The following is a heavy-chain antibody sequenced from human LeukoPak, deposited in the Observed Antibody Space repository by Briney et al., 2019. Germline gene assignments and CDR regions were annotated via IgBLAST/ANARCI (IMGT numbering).Heavy chain of an antibody. CDR2: ISGSGGST. V-gene: IGHV3-23*01. D-gene: IGHD3-10*01. J-gene: IGHJ4*02. CDR1: GFTFSSYA. Sequence: GGSLRLSCAASGFTFSSYAMSWVRQAPGKGLEWVSGISGSGGSTDYADSVKGRFTISRDNSKNTLYLQMNSLRAEDTAVYYCAKDYRFGELLFNYWGQGTLVTVSS. CDR3: AKDYRFGELLFNY.